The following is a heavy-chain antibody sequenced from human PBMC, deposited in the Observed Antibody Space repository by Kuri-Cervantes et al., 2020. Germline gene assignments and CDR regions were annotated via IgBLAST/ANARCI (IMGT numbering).Heavy chain of an antibody. Sequence: ESLKISCTVSGGSISSYYWSWIRQPAGKGLEWIGRIYTSGSTNYNPSLKSRVTISVDTSKNQFSLKLSSVTAADTAVYYCARRGSGWSLVYWGQGTLVTVSS. CDR1: GGSISSYY. CDR2: IYTSGST. D-gene: IGHD6-19*01. J-gene: IGHJ4*02. CDR3: ARRGSGWSLVY. V-gene: IGHV4-4*07.